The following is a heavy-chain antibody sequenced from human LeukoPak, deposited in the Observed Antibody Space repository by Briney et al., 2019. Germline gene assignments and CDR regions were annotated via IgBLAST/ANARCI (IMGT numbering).Heavy chain of an antibody. CDR2: ISYDGSNK. V-gene: IGHV3-30-3*01. CDR3: ARDQGDIVVVTAMALDY. D-gene: IGHD2-21*02. Sequence: GGSLRLSCAASGFTFSSYAMHWVRQAPGKGLEGVAVISYDGSNKYYADSVKGRFTISRDNSKNTLYLQMNSLRAEDTAVYYCARDQGDIVVVTAMALDYWGQGTLVTVSS. J-gene: IGHJ4*02. CDR1: GFTFSSYA.